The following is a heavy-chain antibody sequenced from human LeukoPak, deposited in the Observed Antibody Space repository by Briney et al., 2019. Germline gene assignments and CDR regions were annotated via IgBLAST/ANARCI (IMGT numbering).Heavy chain of an antibody. J-gene: IGHJ4*02. CDR3: ARICSSTDCLIPD. CDR1: GFTFSRHW. CDR2: INSDGSGT. Sequence: PGGSLRLSCAASGFTFSRHWMHWVRQAPGKGLVWISRINSDGSGTNYADFVKGRFTISRDNAKNTVYLQINSLRDEDTAVYYCARICSSTDCLIPDWVQGTLVTVSS. V-gene: IGHV3-74*01. D-gene: IGHD2-2*01.